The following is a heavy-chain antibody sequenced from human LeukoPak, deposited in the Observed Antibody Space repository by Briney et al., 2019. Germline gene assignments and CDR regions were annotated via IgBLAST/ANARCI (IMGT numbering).Heavy chain of an antibody. CDR1: GYSISSGYY. V-gene: IGHV4-38-2*02. Sequence: SETLSLTCTISGYSISSGYYWGWLRQPPGKGLEWIWSIYHSGSTYYNPSLKSRVPISLDTSANPFSLTLSSATAADTAVYYCARDLYSSGRGYFDYWGQGTLVTVSS. D-gene: IGHD6-19*01. J-gene: IGHJ4*02. CDR2: IYHSGST. CDR3: ARDLYSSGRGYFDY.